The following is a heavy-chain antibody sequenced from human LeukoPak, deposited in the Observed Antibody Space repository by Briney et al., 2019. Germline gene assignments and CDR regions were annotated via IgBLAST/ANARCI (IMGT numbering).Heavy chain of an antibody. V-gene: IGHV1-2*02. CDR2: INPDSGGT. CDR3: ARRALFGDSGYDYNWFDP. Sequence: ASVKVSCKASGYTFTDYYMHWVRQAPGQGFEWMGWINPDSGGTDYAQKFQGRVTMTRDTSISTAYMELSRLRSNDTAVYYCARRALFGDSGYDYNWFDPWGQGTLVTVSS. CDR1: GYTFTDYY. D-gene: IGHD5-12*01. J-gene: IGHJ5*02.